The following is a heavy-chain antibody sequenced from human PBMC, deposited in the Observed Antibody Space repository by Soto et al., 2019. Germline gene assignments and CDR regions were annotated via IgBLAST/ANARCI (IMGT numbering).Heavy chain of an antibody. J-gene: IGHJ6*03. CDR3: ARPRGYYSRVSGYYYMDV. D-gene: IGHD3-3*01. V-gene: IGHV3-21*06. CDR2: ISNDNTYI. Sequence: EVQLVESGGGLVEPGGSLRLSCAASGFTFSEYNMNWVRQAPGKGLEWISSISNDNTYIYYADSVKGRFTISRDNAKNPLYLQISGLGAEDTAVYYCARPRGYYSRVSGYYYMDVWGQGTTVTVSS. CDR1: GFTFSEYN.